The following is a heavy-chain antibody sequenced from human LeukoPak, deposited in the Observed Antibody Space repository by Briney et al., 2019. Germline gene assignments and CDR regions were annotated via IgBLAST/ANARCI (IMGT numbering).Heavy chain of an antibody. V-gene: IGHV3-21*01. D-gene: IGHD4-17*01. CDR3: ARDSREGYGDYHYYGMDV. CDR2: ISSSSSYI. CDR1: GFTFSSYS. Sequence: GGSLRPSCAASGFTFSSYSMNWVRQAPGKGLEWVSSISSSSSYIYYADSVKGRFTISRDNAKNSLYLQMNSLRAEDTAVYYCARDSREGYGDYHYYGMDVWGQGTTVTVSS. J-gene: IGHJ6*02.